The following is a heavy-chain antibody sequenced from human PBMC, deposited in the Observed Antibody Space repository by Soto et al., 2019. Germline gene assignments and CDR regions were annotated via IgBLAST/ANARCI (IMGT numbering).Heavy chain of an antibody. J-gene: IGHJ4*02. Sequence: GGSLRLSCAASGFTFSSYAMGWVRQGPGKGLEWVAVVSIGGSTHYADSVRGRLTISRDNSKNTLSLQMNSLTAEDTAVYFCGQRRGAGGHFDYWGRGCLFTV. V-gene: IGHV3-23*01. CDR1: GFTFSSYA. CDR2: VSIGGST. CDR3: GQRRGAGGHFDY. D-gene: IGHD2-8*02.